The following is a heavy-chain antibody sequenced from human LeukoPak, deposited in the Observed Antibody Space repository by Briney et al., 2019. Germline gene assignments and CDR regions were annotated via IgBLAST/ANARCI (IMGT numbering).Heavy chain of an antibody. Sequence: GGSLRLSCPASGFTFSSYAMSWVRQAPGKGLEWVSGITGSGGSTYYADSVKGRFTISRDNSKNTLYLQMNSLRAEDTAVYYCAKDRLGYDSLGKFFDYWGQGTLVTVSS. D-gene: IGHD3-22*01. CDR3: AKDRLGYDSLGKFFDY. J-gene: IGHJ4*02. CDR2: ITGSGGST. CDR1: GFTFSSYA. V-gene: IGHV3-23*01.